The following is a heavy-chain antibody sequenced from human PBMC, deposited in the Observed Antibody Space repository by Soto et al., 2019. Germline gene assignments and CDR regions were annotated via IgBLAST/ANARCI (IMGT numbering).Heavy chain of an antibody. J-gene: IGHJ6*02. V-gene: IGHV5-51*01. CDR1: GYSFTSYW. CDR3: ARHAVQDIVVVPAATTDYYYYYGMDV. D-gene: IGHD2-2*01. Sequence: GESLKISCKGSGYSFTSYWIGWVRQMPGKGLEWMGIIYPGDSDTRYSPSFQGQVTISADKSISTAYLQWSSLKASDTAMYYCARHAVQDIVVVPAATTDYYYYYGMDVRGQGTTVTVSS. CDR2: IYPGDSDT.